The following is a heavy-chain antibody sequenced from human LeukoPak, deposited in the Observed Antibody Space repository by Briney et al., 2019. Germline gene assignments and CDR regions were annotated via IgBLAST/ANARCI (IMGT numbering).Heavy chain of an antibody. Sequence: TGGSLRLSCAASGFTFSSYEMNWVRQAPGKGLEWVSYISSSGSTIYYADSVKGRFTISRDNAKNSLYLQVNSLRAEDTAVYYCAREDDASGYYHGKCDYWGQGTLVTVS. CDR1: GFTFSSYE. CDR2: ISSSGSTI. CDR3: AREDDASGYYHGKCDY. J-gene: IGHJ4*02. D-gene: IGHD3-22*01. V-gene: IGHV3-48*03.